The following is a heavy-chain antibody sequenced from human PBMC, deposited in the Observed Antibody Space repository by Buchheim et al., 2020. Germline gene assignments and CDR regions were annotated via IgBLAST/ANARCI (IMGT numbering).Heavy chain of an antibody. CDR2: IPRQKTT. V-gene: IGHV3-23*01. D-gene: IGHD6-19*01. Sequence: EVQLLESGGDLVQPGGFLRLSCVSSEFTLNGAAMNWVRQTPGKGLEWVAGIPRQKTTYYAHFLQGPFTVSSDDSKNIMYLEMNNLRPDDTAVYHCAKDHPSRGWPVFDSWGQGTL. CDR1: EFTLNGAA. J-gene: IGHJ4*02. CDR3: AKDHPSRGWPVFDS.